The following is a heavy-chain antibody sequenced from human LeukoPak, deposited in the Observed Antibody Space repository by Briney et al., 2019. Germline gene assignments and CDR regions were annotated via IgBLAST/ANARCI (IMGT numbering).Heavy chain of an antibody. CDR2: IYYSGST. CDR3: ARVGLRYFDWLIDY. J-gene: IGHJ4*02. D-gene: IGHD3-9*01. CDR1: GGSVSSGSYY. Sequence: SETLSLTCTVSGGSVSSGSYYWCWLRQPPGRGLEWVGYIYYSGSTNYNPSLKSRVTISVDTSKNQFSLKLSSVTAADTAVYYCARVGLRYFDWLIDYWGQGTLVTVSS. V-gene: IGHV4-61*01.